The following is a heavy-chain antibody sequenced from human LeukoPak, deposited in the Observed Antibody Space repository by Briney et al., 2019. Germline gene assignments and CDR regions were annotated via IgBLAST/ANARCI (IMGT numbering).Heavy chain of an antibody. CDR2: ISSSSSYI. Sequence: KPGGSLRLSCAASGFTSSSYSMNWFRQAPGKGLEWVSSISSSSSYIYYADSVKGRFTISRDNAKNSLYLQMNSLRAEDTAVYYCARDPETYYYDSSGYGYWGQGTLVTVSS. CDR3: ARDPETYYYDSSGYGY. CDR1: GFTSSSYS. J-gene: IGHJ4*02. D-gene: IGHD3-22*01. V-gene: IGHV3-21*01.